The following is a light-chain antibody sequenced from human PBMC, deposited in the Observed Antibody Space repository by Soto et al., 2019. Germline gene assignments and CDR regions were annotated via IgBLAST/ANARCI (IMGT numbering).Light chain of an antibody. J-gene: IGKJ4*01. V-gene: IGKV1-33*01. CDR3: QQYDHLPRT. Sequence: DIPMTQSPSSLSASVGDRVTITCQASQDISNYLNWYQQKPGKAPKLLIYDSSNLETEVPSRFSGSGSWTNFTFTISSLQPEDISTYYCQQYDHLPRTFGGGTKVEIK. CDR2: DSS. CDR1: QDISNY.